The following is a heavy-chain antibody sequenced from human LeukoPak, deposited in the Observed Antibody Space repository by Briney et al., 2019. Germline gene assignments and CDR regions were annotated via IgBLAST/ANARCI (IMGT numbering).Heavy chain of an antibody. CDR1: GYTFTGYY. V-gene: IGHV1-2*02. Sequence: ASVKVSCKASGYTFTGYYMHWVRQAPGQGLEWMGWINPNSGGTNYAQKFQGRVTMTRDTSISTAYMVLSRLRSDDTAVYYCARGSNLYNWNDPPNDAFDIWGQGTMVTVSS. J-gene: IGHJ3*02. D-gene: IGHD1-1*01. CDR2: INPNSGGT. CDR3: ARGSNLYNWNDPPNDAFDI.